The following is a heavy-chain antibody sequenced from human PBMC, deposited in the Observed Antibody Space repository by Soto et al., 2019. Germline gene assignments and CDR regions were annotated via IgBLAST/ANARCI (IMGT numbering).Heavy chain of an antibody. J-gene: IGHJ6*02. CDR3: AKDPHGKDTPPMDV. Sequence: GGSLRLSCAASGFTFSSYAMSWVRQAPGKWLEWVSAISGSGGSTYYADSVKGRFTISRDNSKNTLYLQMNSLRAEDTAVYYFAKDPHGKDTPPMDVWAQGTTVTVS. CDR2: ISGSGGST. V-gene: IGHV3-23*01. D-gene: IGHD2-15*01. CDR1: GFTFSSYA.